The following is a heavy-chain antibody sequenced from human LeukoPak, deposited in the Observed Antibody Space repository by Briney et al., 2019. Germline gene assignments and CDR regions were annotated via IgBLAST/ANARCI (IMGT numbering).Heavy chain of an antibody. CDR1: GFAFSSSV. V-gene: IGHV3-30-3*01. CDR3: ARERAHKDFGIGYPGDVFDI. Sequence: PGGSLRLSCTASGFAFSSSVMHWVRQAPGRGLEWVAVISYDGSNPYYPDSVKGRFTISRDNSKSMLYLQINSLRAEDTAVYYCARERAHKDFGIGYPGDVFDIWGQGTMVTVSS. D-gene: IGHD3-3*01. J-gene: IGHJ3*02. CDR2: ISYDGSNP.